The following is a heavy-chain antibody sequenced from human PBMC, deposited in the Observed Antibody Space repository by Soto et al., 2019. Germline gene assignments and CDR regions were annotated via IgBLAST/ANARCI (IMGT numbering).Heavy chain of an antibody. CDR2: ISAYNGNT. D-gene: IGHD3-3*01. CDR3: ARVGSTIFHFDY. CDR1: GYTFTSYG. J-gene: IGHJ4*02. V-gene: IGHV1-18*01. Sequence: ASVKVSCKASGYTFTSYGISWVRQAPGQGLEWMGWISAYNGNTNYAQKLQGRVTMTTDTSTSTAYMELSRLRSDDTAVYYCARVGSTIFHFDYWGQGTLVTVSS.